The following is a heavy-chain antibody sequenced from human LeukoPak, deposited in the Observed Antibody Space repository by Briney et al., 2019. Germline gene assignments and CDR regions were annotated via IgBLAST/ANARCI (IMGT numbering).Heavy chain of an antibody. CDR2: ISSSGDTI. V-gene: IGHV3-48*04. Sequence: GGSLRLSCAASGFTFSNYGMNWVRQAPGKGLEWVSYISSSGDTIYYADSVKGRFTISRDNAKNSLHLQMNSLRGEDTALYYCARPRATYCTNGICYIRDAFDIWGQGTSVTVSS. J-gene: IGHJ3*02. D-gene: IGHD2-8*01. CDR3: ARPRATYCTNGICYIRDAFDI. CDR1: GFTFSNYG.